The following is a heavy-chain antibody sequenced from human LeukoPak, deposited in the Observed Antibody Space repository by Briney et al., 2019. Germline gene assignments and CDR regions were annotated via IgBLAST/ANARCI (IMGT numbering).Heavy chain of an antibody. CDR2: IIPNLGIA. J-gene: IGHJ4*02. V-gene: IGHV1-69*04. Sequence: ASVNVSCKASGGTFISYAISWVRQAPGQGLEWMGRIIPNLGIANYSQKFQGRVTITADKSTSTAYMELSSLRSEDTAVYYCARGSYYYDSSGYAYWGQGTLVTVSS. D-gene: IGHD3-22*01. CDR3: ARGSYYYDSSGYAY. CDR1: GGTFISYA.